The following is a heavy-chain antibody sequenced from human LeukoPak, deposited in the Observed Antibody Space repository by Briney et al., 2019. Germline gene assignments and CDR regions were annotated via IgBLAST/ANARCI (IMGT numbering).Heavy chain of an antibody. CDR2: IVGSADDT. J-gene: IGHJ4*02. CDR1: GFSFRIYA. Sequence: GGALRRSCAASGFSFRIYAMNWVRQAPGKGLEWISGIVGSADDTRYADSVKGRFTISRDNSKNTLYLQMNSLRAEDTAIYYCEKDLLQGDGYWDIDSWGQGTLVTVSS. CDR3: EKDLLQGDGYWDIDS. V-gene: IGHV3-23*01. D-gene: IGHD5-24*01.